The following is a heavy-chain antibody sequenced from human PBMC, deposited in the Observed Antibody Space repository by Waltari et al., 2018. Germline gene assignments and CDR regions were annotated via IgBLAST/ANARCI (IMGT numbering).Heavy chain of an antibody. Sequence: QVQLVQSGAEVKKPGSSVKVSCKASGGTFSSYAISWVRQAPGQGLEWMGGIIPIFGTANYAQKFQGRVTITTDESTSTAYMELSSLRSEDTAVYYCARGSKGSPFNYPSYYYYGMDVWGQGTTVTVSS. D-gene: IGHD4-4*01. CDR3: ARGSKGSPFNYPSYYYYGMDV. V-gene: IGHV1-69*05. CDR2: IIPIFGTA. J-gene: IGHJ6*02. CDR1: GGTFSSYA.